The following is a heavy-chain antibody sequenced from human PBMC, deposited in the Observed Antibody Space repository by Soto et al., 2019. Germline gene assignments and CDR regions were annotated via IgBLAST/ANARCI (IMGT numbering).Heavy chain of an antibody. D-gene: IGHD3-16*01. CDR2: INWNGGST. CDR1: GFTYDDYG. V-gene: IGHV3-20*01. CDR3: ARDLGSGYYFDY. Sequence: EVQLVESGGGVIRPGGSLRLSCAASGFTYDDYGMSWVRQAPGKGLEWVSGINWNGGSTGYADSVKGRFTISRDNAKNSLYLQMNSLRAEDTALYHCARDLGSGYYFDYWGQGTLVSVSS. J-gene: IGHJ4*02.